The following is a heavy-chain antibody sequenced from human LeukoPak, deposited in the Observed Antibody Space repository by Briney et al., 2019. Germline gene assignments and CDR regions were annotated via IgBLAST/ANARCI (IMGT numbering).Heavy chain of an antibody. J-gene: IGHJ4*02. D-gene: IGHD6-19*01. CDR3: TTGYSSGWYNEGNY. V-gene: IGHV3-7*01. CDR1: GFTFSRYW. CDR2: IKQDGSGE. Sequence: PGGSLRLSCVASGFTFSRYWMSWVRQAPGKGLEWVAKIKQDGSGEYYLDSVKGRFTISRDNAKNSPYLQMNSLRGDDTAVYFCTTGYSSGWYNEGNYWGQGTLVTVSS.